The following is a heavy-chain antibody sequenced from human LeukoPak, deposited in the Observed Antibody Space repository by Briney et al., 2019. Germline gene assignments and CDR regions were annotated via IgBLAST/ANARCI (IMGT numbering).Heavy chain of an antibody. CDR1: GLTFTRSA. CDR3: AKRWDSTWSYFDL. CDR2: IQYDGDNK. D-gene: IGHD1-26*01. V-gene: IGHV3-30*02. J-gene: IGHJ4*02. Sequence: GGSLRLSCVASGLTFTRSAMHWVRQAPGKGLKWVAFIQYDGDNKYYADSVKGRFTISRDDSQNTLYLQMNSLTVEDTAVYYCAKRWDSTWSYFDLWGQGTLITVSS.